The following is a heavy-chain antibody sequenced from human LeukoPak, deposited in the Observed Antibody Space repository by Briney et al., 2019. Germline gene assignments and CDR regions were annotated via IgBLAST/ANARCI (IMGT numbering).Heavy chain of an antibody. CDR3: ARAVAGYFDY. J-gene: IGHJ4*02. D-gene: IGHD6-19*01. CDR2: IYYSGST. V-gene: IGHV4-59*01. Sequence: SETLSLTCTVSGGSISSYYWSWIRQPPGKGLEWIGYIYYSGSTNYNPSLKSRVTISVDTSKNQFSLRLSSVTAADTAVYYCARAVAGYFDYWGQGTLVTVSS. CDR1: GGSISSYY.